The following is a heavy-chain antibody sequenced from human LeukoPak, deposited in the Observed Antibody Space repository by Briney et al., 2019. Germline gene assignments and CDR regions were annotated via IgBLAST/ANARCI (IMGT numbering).Heavy chain of an antibody. CDR1: GGSISSYY. J-gene: IGHJ6*03. D-gene: IGHD6-13*01. CDR2: IYTSGST. CDR3: ARAAKSDSSSSTFFYYYMDV. V-gene: IGHV4-4*07. Sequence: SETLSLTCTVSGGSISSYYWNWIRQLAGKGLEWIGRIYTSGSTTYNPSLKSRVTMSVDTSKNQFSLRLSSVTAADTAVYYCARAAKSDSSSSTFFYYYMDVWGKGTTVTVSS.